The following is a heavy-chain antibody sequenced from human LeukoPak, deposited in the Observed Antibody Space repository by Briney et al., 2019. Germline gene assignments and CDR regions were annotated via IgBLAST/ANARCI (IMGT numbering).Heavy chain of an antibody. J-gene: IGHJ4*02. D-gene: IGHD3-22*01. CDR3: ATVHRSSGYYWSYYFDY. CDR1: GYTLTELS. CDR2: FDPEDGET. V-gene: IGHV1-24*01. Sequence: GASVKVSCKVSGYTLTELSMHWVRQAPGKGLEWMGGFDPEDGETIYAQKFQGRVTMTEDTSTDTAYMELSSLRSEDTAVYYCATVHRSSGYYWSYYFDYWGQGTLVTVSS.